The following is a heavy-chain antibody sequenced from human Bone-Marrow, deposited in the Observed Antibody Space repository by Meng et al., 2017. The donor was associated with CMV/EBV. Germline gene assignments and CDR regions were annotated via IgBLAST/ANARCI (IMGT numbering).Heavy chain of an antibody. J-gene: IGHJ5*02. V-gene: IGHV1-69*05. D-gene: IGHD3-3*01. CDR1: GGTFSSYA. Sequence: SVKVSCKASGGTFSSYAISWVRQAPGQGLEWMGGIIPIFGTANYAQKFQGRVTITTDESTSTAYMELSSLRSDDTAVYYCARGRHTIWFDPWGQGTLVTVSS. CDR3: ARGRHTIWFDP. CDR2: IIPIFGTA.